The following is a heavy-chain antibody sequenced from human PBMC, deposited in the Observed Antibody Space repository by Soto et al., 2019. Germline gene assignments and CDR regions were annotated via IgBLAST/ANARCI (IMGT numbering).Heavy chain of an antibody. J-gene: IGHJ4*02. CDR3: ARDVAPGYFDY. CDR2: INNDGSGT. V-gene: IGHV3-74*01. CDR1: GFSFSSYW. Sequence: EVQLVESGGGLVQPGGSLRLSCVAYGFSFSSYWMHWVRQTPGKGLMWVSRINNDGSGTADADSVRGRFTISRDNAKNTLYLQLNSLRAEDTAVYYCARDVAPGYFDYWGQGTPVTVSS. D-gene: IGHD2-21*01.